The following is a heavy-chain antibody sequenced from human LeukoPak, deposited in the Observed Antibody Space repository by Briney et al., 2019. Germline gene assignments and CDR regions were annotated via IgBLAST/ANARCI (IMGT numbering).Heavy chain of an antibody. CDR2: INSYNGNT. CDR1: GYNFTSYG. Sequence: ASVKVSCKASGYNFTSYGINWVRQAPGQGLEWMGWINSYNGNTNYAQKFQGRVTMTTDTSTSTAYMELRSLISDDTAVYYCAREGDSFDYWGQGTLVTVSS. V-gene: IGHV1-18*01. J-gene: IGHJ4*02. CDR3: AREGDSFDY.